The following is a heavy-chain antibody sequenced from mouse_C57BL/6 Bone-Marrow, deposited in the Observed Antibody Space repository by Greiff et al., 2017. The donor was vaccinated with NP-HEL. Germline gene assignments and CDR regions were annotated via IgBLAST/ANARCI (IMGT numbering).Heavy chain of an antibody. D-gene: IGHD1-1*01. J-gene: IGHJ4*01. V-gene: IGHV1-55*01. Sequence: QVQLQQPGAELVKPGASVKMSCKASGYTFTSYWITWVKQRPGQGLEWIGDIYPGSGSTNYNEKFKSKATLTVDTSSSTAYMQLSSLTSADSAVYYCARDYYGSPGAMDYWGQGTSVTVSS. CDR2: IYPGSGST. CDR3: ARDYYGSPGAMDY. CDR1: GYTFTSYW.